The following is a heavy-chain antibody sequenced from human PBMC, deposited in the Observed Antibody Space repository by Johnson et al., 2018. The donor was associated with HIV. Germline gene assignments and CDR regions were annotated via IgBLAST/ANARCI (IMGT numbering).Heavy chain of an antibody. CDR3: AKDRSTGWYPAFDI. J-gene: IGHJ3*02. V-gene: IGHV3-23*04. Sequence: EVQLVESGGGLIQPGGSLRLSCEASGFTFSSYAMNWVRQAPGKGLEWVSAISGRGGSTYYADSVKGRFTISRDNSKNTLYLQMNSLRAEDTALYYCAKDRSTGWYPAFDIWGQGTMVTVSS. CDR2: ISGRGGST. CDR1: GFTFSSYA. D-gene: IGHD6-19*01.